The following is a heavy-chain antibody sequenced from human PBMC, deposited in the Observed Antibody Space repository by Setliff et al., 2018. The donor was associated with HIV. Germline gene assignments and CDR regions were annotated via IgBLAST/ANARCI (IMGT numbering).Heavy chain of an antibody. D-gene: IGHD5-18*01. V-gene: IGHV4-39*07. Sequence: KTSETLSLTCTVSGGSISSNSYYWGWIRQPPGKGLEWIGSIYYSGSTYYTPSLKSRITISLDTSKNQFSLRMRSVTAADTAVYYCARVFVDTAVLRVLEYYFDSWGRGTLVTVSS. CDR2: IYYSGST. CDR1: GGSISSNSYY. CDR3: ARVFVDTAVLRVLEYYFDS. J-gene: IGHJ4*02.